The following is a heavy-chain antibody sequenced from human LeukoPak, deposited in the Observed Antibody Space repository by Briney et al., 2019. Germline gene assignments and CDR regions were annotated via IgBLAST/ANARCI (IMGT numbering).Heavy chain of an antibody. J-gene: IGHJ3*02. D-gene: IGHD3-22*01. CDR3: ASFYYDSSGYYSAFDI. CDR1: GYTFTSYD. CDR2: MNHNSGNT. Sequence: ASVKVSCKASGYTFTSYDINWVRQATGQGLEWMGWMNHNSGNTGYAQKFQGRVTMTRNTSINTAYMELSRLRSEDTAVYYCASFYYDSSGYYSAFDIWGEGTMVTVSS. V-gene: IGHV1-8*01.